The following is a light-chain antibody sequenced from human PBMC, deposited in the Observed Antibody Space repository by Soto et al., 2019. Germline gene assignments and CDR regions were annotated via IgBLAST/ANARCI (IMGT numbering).Light chain of an antibody. CDR3: CSYGGSYVA. J-gene: IGLJ2*01. CDR1: SSDVGGYNY. Sequence: QLVLTQPRSVSGSPGQSVTISCTGTSSDVGGYNYVSWYQQHPGKAPKLMIYDVNKWPSGVPDRFSGSKSGNTASLTISGLQAEDEADYYCCSYGGSYVAFGGGTQLTVL. CDR2: DVN. V-gene: IGLV2-11*01.